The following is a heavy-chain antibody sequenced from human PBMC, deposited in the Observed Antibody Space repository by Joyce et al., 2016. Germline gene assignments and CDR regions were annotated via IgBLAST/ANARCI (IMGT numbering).Heavy chain of an antibody. CDR1: GYSFDSSG. Sequence: QIQLVQSGTEVKKPGATVKVSCKASGYSFDSSGISWVRQVPGQGPEWMGWISTYTGDTNYAQKLQGRLTMTRDTSTSSAYMELRSLTSDDTAVYYCAREGRWIGAYKYGLDVWGQGTTVIVS. V-gene: IGHV1-18*01. D-gene: IGHD3-10*01. CDR2: ISTYTGDT. CDR3: AREGRWIGAYKYGLDV. J-gene: IGHJ6*02.